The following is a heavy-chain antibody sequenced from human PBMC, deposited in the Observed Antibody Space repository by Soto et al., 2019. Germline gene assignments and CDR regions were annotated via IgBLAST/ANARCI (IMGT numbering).Heavy chain of an antibody. D-gene: IGHD6-13*01. J-gene: IGHJ4*02. CDR1: GYTFTSYG. CDR2: ISAYNGNT. CDR3: ARGPLRGQLVLDLDY. Sequence: ASVKVSCKASGYTFTSYGISWVRQAPGQGLEWMGWISAYNGNTNYAQKLQGRVTMTTDTSTSTAYMELRSLRSDDTAVYYCARGPLRGQLVLDLDYWGQGTLVTVSS. V-gene: IGHV1-18*01.